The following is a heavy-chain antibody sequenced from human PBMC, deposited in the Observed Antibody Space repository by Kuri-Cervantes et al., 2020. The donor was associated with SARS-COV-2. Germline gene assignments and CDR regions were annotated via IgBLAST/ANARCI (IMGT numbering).Heavy chain of an antibody. CDR2: TYYRSKRYN. V-gene: IGHV6-1*01. CDR3: ARDGPSVGATANNWFDP. J-gene: IGHJ5*02. CDR1: GDSVSSNSAA. D-gene: IGHD1-26*01. Sequence: SQTLSLTCAIPGDSVSSNSAAWNWIRQSPSRGLEWLGRTYYRSKRYNDYAISVKSRITINPDTSKNQFSLQLNSVTPEDTAVYYCARDGPSVGATANNWFDPWGQGTLVTVSS.